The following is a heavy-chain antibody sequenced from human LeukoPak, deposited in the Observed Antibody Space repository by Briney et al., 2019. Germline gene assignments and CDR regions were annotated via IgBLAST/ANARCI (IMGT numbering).Heavy chain of an antibody. CDR1: GFTFSSYA. J-gene: IGHJ3*02. CDR3: ARGTYYYDSSAKTGAFDI. D-gene: IGHD3-22*01. CDR2: ISDSGGST. Sequence: GGSLRLSCAASGFTFSSYAMSWVRQAPGKGLEWVSGISDSGGSTHYADSVKGRFTISRDNSKDTLYLQMNSLRAEDTAVYYCARGTYYYDSSAKTGAFDIWGQGTMVTVSS. V-gene: IGHV3-23*01.